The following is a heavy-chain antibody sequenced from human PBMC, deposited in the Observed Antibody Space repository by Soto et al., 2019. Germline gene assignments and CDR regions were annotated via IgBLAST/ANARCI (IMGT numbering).Heavy chain of an antibody. J-gene: IGHJ6*04. CDR1: GFTFSSYA. Sequence: LRLSCAASGFTFSSYAMHCVRQAPGKGLEWVAGISYDGSNKYYADSVKGRFTISRDNSKNTLYLQMNSLRAEDTAVYYCAREAYCSSTSRHLASGMDVWAKGTTGTVSP. CDR2: ISYDGSNK. V-gene: IGHV3-30-3*01. CDR3: AREAYCSSTSRHLASGMDV. D-gene: IGHD2-2*01.